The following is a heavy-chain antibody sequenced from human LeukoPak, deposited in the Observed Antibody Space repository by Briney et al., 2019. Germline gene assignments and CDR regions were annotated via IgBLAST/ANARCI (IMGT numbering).Heavy chain of an antibody. CDR3: ARDLYRDSLPVSWFDP. D-gene: IGHD4-11*01. V-gene: IGHV1-18*01. CDR1: GYTFTSYG. CDR2: ISDYNGNT. J-gene: IGHJ5*02. Sequence: ASVKVCCKASGYTFTSYGISWVRQAPGQGLEWMGWISDYNGNTNYAQKLQGRVTMTTDTSTSTAYMELRSLRSDDTAVYYCARDLYRDSLPVSWFDPWGQGTLVTVSS.